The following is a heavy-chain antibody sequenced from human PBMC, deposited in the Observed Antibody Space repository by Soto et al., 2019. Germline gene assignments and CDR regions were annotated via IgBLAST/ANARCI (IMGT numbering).Heavy chain of an antibody. V-gene: IGHV3-30-3*01. CDR3: ARVLGRYYYDSSGYFYGMDV. D-gene: IGHD3-22*01. J-gene: IGHJ6*02. CDR2: ISYDGSNK. CDR1: GFTFSSYA. Sequence: SLRLSCAASGFTFSSYAMHWVRQAPGKGLEWVAVISYDGSNKYYADSVEGRFTISRDNSKNTLYLQMNSLRAGDTAVYYCARVLGRYYYDSSGYFYGMDVWGQGTTVTVSS.